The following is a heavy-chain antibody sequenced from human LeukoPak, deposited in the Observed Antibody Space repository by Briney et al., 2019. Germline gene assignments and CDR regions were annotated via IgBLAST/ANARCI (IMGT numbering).Heavy chain of an antibody. CDR2: INHSGST. V-gene: IGHV4-34*01. CDR3: ARGRDSSSGKKHFDY. J-gene: IGHJ4*02. Sequence: SETPSLTCAVYGGSFSGYYWSWIRQPPGKGLEWIGEINHSGSTNYNPSLKSRVTIPVDTSKNQFSLKLSSVTAADTAVYYCARGRDSSSGKKHFDYWGQGTLVTVSS. D-gene: IGHD6-6*01. CDR1: GGSFSGYY.